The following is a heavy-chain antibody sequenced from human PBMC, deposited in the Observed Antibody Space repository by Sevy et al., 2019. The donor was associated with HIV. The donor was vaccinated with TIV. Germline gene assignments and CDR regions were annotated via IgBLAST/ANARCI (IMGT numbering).Heavy chain of an antibody. V-gene: IGHV3-53*01. J-gene: IGHJ4*02. CDR3: AASPRANLADY. Sequence: GGSLRLSCAASGFTFSSNLMSWVRQAPGRGLEWVSIIYTAGETYYAESVKGRFTISRDNSKNTVYLQMSGLRAEDTAIYYCAASPRANLADYWGQGTLVTVSS. CDR1: GFTFSSNL. CDR2: IYTAGET.